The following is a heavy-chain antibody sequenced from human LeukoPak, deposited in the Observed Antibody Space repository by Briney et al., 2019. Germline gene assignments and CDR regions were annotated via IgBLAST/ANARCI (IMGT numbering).Heavy chain of an antibody. Sequence: GGSLRLSCAASGFTFSSYSMNWVRQAPGKGLEWVSSISSSSSYIYYADSVKGRFTISRDNAKNSLYLQMISLRAEDTAVYYCARDRTTMVRGVPPDYMDVWGKGTTVTVSS. D-gene: IGHD3-10*01. CDR1: GFTFSSYS. CDR3: ARDRTTMVRGVPPDYMDV. CDR2: ISSSSSYI. J-gene: IGHJ6*03. V-gene: IGHV3-21*01.